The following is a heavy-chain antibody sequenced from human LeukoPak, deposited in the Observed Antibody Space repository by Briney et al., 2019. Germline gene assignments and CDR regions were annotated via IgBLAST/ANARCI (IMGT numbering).Heavy chain of an antibody. D-gene: IGHD3-3*01. CDR3: ARDRYDSYPMDV. Sequence: SETLSLTCTVSGGSISSSRYYWGWIRQPPGKGLEWIGSIYYSGSTYYNPSLKSRVTISVDTSRNQFSLKLSSVTAADTAVYYCARDRYDSYPMDVWGQGTTVTVSS. CDR1: GGSISSSRYY. J-gene: IGHJ6*02. V-gene: IGHV4-39*07. CDR2: IYYSGST.